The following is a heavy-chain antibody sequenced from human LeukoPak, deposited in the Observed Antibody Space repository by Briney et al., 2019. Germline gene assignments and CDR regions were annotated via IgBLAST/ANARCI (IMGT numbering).Heavy chain of an antibody. CDR3: AKLVTHFDY. J-gene: IGHJ4*02. D-gene: IGHD4-23*01. CDR1: GFAFSSYA. CDR2: ISGSGGNT. Sequence: GGSLRLSCAASGFAFSSYAMSWVRQAPGKGLEWVSSISGSGGNTYYADSVKGRFTISRDNSKNTLYMQMNSLRAEDTAVYYCAKLVTHFDYWGQGTLVTVSS. V-gene: IGHV3-23*01.